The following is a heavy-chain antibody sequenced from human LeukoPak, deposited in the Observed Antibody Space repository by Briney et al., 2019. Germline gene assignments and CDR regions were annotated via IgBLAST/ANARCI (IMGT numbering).Heavy chain of an antibody. V-gene: IGHV1-8*01. CDR3: AREGDVLLWLGELSFDY. J-gene: IGHJ4*02. CDR1: GYTFTSYD. CDR2: MNPNSGNT. Sequence: GASVKVSCKASGYTFTSYDINWVRQATGQGLEWMGWMNPNSGNTGYAQKFQGRVTMTRNTSISTAYMERRRLRSEDTAVYYCAREGDVLLWLGELSFDYWGQGTLVTVSS. D-gene: IGHD3-10*01.